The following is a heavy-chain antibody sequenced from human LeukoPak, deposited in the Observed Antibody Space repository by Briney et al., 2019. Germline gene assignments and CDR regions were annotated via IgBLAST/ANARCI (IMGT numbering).Heavy chain of an antibody. J-gene: IGHJ4*02. CDR3: AGSRYPEPQDLDY. CDR1: GFTFNMYE. CDR2: ISADRNVI. Sequence: GGSRRLSCAASGFTFNMYEMNWVRQAPGKGLGWISYISADRNVIYYADSVKGRFIISRDNAKNSLYLQMNSLRAEDTAVYYCAGSRYPEPQDLDYWGQGTLVSVSS. D-gene: IGHD1-14*01. V-gene: IGHV3-48*03.